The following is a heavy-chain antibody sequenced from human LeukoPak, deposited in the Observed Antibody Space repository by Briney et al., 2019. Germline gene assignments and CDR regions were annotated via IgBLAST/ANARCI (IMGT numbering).Heavy chain of an antibody. CDR3: ARVPSFSSSWGGYYYYYMDV. CDR1: GYTFTSYA. V-gene: IGHV1-3*01. D-gene: IGHD6-13*01. J-gene: IGHJ6*03. Sequence: GASVKVSCKASGYTFTSYAMHWVRQAPGQRLEWMGWINAGNGNTKYSQEFQGRVTMTTDTSTSTAYMELRSLRSDDTAVYYCARVPSFSSSWGGYYYYYMDVWGKGTTVTVSS. CDR2: INAGNGNT.